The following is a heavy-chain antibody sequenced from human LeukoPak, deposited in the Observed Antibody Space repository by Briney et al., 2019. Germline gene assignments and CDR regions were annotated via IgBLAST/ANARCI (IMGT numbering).Heavy chain of an antibody. CDR1: GFTFSSYG. V-gene: IGHV3-30*18. CDR3: AKDLAIVVVPAVIDY. J-gene: IGHJ4*02. CDR2: ISNDGNNK. D-gene: IGHD2-2*01. Sequence: GRSLRLSCAASGFTFSSYGMHWVRQAPGKGLERVAPISNDGNNKYYADSVKGRFTISRDNSKNTLYLQMNSLRAEDTAIYYCAKDLAIVVVPAVIDYWGQGTLVTVSS.